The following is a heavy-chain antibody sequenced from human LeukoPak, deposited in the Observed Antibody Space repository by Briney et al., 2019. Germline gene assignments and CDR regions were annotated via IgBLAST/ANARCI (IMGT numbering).Heavy chain of an antibody. CDR2: ISGSGDST. CDR1: GFTFTNNA. D-gene: IGHD3-22*01. J-gene: IGHJ4*02. V-gene: IGHV3-23*01. CDR3: GKKYYYDMSRFYRDVADS. Sequence: GGSLRLSCAASGFTFTNNAMTWVRQAPGKGLEWVSSISGSGDSTDYTGSVRGRFTISRDNSKNTLYLQMNSLRIEDTAVYYCGKKYYYDMSRFYRDVADSWGQGALVTVSS.